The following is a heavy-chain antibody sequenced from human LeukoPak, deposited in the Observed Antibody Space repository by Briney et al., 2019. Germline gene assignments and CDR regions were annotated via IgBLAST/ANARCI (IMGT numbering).Heavy chain of an antibody. CDR2: ISGSGT. Sequence: GGSLRLSCAASGFSFSSYVMTWVRQAPGKGLEWVSGISGSGTHYAGSVKGRFTISRDNSKNMLYLQMNSLRAEDTAVYYCAKGYYDSSGYYPNVASDYWGQGTLVTVSS. D-gene: IGHD3-22*01. CDR3: AKGYYDSSGYYPNVASDY. J-gene: IGHJ4*02. V-gene: IGHV3-23*01. CDR1: GFSFSSYV.